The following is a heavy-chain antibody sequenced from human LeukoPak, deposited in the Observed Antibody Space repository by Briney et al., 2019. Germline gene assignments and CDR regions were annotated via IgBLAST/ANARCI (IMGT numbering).Heavy chain of an antibody. Sequence: PSETLSLTCTVSGGSISSCYWSWIRQPAGKGLEWIGRIYTSGSTNYNPSLKSRVTMSVDTSKNQFSLKLSSVTAADTAVYYCARDYFARYCSGGSCYNWFDPWGQGTLVTVSS. CDR1: GGSISSCY. CDR3: ARDYFARYCSGGSCYNWFDP. CDR2: IYTSGST. D-gene: IGHD2-15*01. J-gene: IGHJ5*02. V-gene: IGHV4-4*07.